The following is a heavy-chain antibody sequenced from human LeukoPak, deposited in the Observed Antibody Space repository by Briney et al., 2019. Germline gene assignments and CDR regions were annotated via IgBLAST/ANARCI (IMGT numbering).Heavy chain of an antibody. V-gene: IGHV3-7*01. Sequence: PGGSLRLSCAASGFTFSTYWMSWVRQAPGKGLEWVANIKEDGSAKYYVDSVEGRFTISRGNAKNSLYLQMNSLRADDTAVYYCARTIAARSPPFDPWGQGTLVTVSS. D-gene: IGHD6-13*01. CDR1: GFTFSTYW. CDR3: ARTIAARSPPFDP. J-gene: IGHJ5*02. CDR2: IKEDGSAK.